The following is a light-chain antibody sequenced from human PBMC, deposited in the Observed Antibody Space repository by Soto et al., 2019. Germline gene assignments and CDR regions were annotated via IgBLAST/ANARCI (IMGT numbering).Light chain of an antibody. CDR3: QQSYSSWAT. Sequence: EIVLTQSPATLSLSPGESGTLSCRASQSVGSYLAWYQQKPGQAPRLLIYDASNTATGIPARFRGSGSGTDFTLTISSLQPEDSASYCCQQSYSSWATFGGGTKVEIQ. CDR2: DAS. CDR1: QSVGSY. J-gene: IGKJ4*01. V-gene: IGKV3-11*01.